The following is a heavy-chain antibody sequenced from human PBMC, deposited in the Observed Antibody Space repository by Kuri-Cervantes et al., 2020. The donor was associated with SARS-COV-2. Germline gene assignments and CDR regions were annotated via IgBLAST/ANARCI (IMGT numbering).Heavy chain of an antibody. CDR3: TTLIDY. CDR2: VRGKANNYAT. Sequence: LSLTCAASGFTVSSNYMSWVRQGSGKGLEWVGRVRGKANNYATAYAASVKGRFTISRDDSKNMAYLQMNSLKTEDTAVYYCTTLIDYWGQGALVTVSS. CDR1: GFTVSSNY. V-gene: IGHV3-73*01. J-gene: IGHJ4*02.